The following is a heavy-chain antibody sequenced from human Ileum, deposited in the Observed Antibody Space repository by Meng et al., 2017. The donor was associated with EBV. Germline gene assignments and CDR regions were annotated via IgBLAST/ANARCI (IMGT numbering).Heavy chain of an antibody. CDR1: GGSFSGYY. D-gene: IGHD3-10*01. CDR2: INHSGST. J-gene: IGHJ4*02. Sequence: QVQLKQWGPGLLKPSETLSLTCAVYGGSFSGYYWSWIRQPPGKGLEWIGEINHSGSTNYNPSLKSRVTISVDTSKNQFSLKLSSVTAADTAVYYCARGNKVSDRGFDYWGQGTLVTVSS. V-gene: IGHV4-34*01. CDR3: ARGNKVSDRGFDY.